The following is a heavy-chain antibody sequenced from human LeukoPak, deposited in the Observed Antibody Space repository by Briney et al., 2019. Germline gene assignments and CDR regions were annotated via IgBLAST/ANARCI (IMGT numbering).Heavy chain of an antibody. CDR2: ISGSGGTT. CDR3: APWIVGGFWADY. J-gene: IGHJ4*02. V-gene: IGHV3-23*01. Sequence: GGSLRLSCAASGFSFSSYAITWVRQAPGKGLEWVSGISGSGGTTSYADSAKGRFTISRDNSKSTLFLQMNSLRAEDTAVYYCAPWIVGGFWADYWGQGTLVTVSS. CDR1: GFSFSSYA. D-gene: IGHD1-26*01.